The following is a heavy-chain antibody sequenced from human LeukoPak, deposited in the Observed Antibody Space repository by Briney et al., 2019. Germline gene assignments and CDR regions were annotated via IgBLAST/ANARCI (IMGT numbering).Heavy chain of an antibody. CDR3: ARGRNAGGPYYSDY. J-gene: IGHJ4*02. V-gene: IGHV3-11*06. CDR2: INSAGTSK. Sequence: GGSLRLSCAASGFTFNDYYMSWIRQAPGKGLEWVSSINSAGTSKKYADSLKGRFTISRDNAKNSLFLRLSSLRDEDTAVYYCARGRNAGGPYYSDYWGQGTLVTVSS. CDR1: GFTFNDYY. D-gene: IGHD4-23*01.